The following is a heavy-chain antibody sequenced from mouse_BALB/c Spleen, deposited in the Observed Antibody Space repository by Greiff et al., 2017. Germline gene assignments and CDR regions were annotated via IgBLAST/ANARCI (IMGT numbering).Heavy chain of an antibody. CDR3: TREVVTKGYAMDY. D-gene: IGHD1-1*01. CDR2: IRLKSNNYAT. V-gene: IGHV6-6*02. Sequence: EVQLVESGGGLVQPGGSMKLSCVASGFTFSNYWMNWVRQSPEKGLEWVAEIRLKSNNYATHYAESVKGRFTISRDDSKSSVYLQMNNLRAEDTGIYYCTREVVTKGYAMDYWGQGTSVTVSS. CDR1: GFTFSNYW. J-gene: IGHJ4*01.